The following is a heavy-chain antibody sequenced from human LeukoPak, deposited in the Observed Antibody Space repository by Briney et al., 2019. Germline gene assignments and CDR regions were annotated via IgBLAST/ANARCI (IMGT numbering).Heavy chain of an antibody. J-gene: IGHJ6*03. D-gene: IGHD3-22*01. CDR1: GYTFTSYG. CDR2: ISAYNGNT. V-gene: IGHV1-18*01. Sequence: GASVKVSCKASGYTFTSYGISWVGQAPGQGVEWMGWISAYNGNTKYEQKLQGRVNINTETSTRKDYMEMRRQRDEDTAVYYCASVNYYDSSGYYHVYYMDVWGKGTTVTVSS. CDR3: ASVNYYDSSGYYHVYYMDV.